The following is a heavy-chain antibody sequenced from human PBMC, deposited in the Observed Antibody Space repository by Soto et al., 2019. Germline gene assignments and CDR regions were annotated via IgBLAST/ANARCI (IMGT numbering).Heavy chain of an antibody. J-gene: IGHJ6*02. CDR1: GFTFSNYG. CDR3: ARDDIPGRAVAIYGMDV. Sequence: QVQLVESGGGVVQPGRSLRLSCAASGFTFSNYGMHWVRQAPGKGLEWVAVIWYDGSNEYYADSVKGRFTISRDNSKNTLYLQMNSLTAEDTAVYYCARDDIPGRAVAIYGMDVWGQGTTVTVSS. CDR2: IWYDGSNE. D-gene: IGHD6-19*01. V-gene: IGHV3-33*01.